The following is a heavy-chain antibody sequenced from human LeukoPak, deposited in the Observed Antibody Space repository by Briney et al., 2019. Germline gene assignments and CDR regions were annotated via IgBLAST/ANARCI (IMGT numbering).Heavy chain of an antibody. J-gene: IGHJ4*02. CDR2: MNPNSGNT. Sequence: ASVKVSCKASGYTFTSYDINWVRQATGQGLEWMGWMNPNSGNTAYAQKFQGRVTITRNTSISTAYMELSSLRSEDTAIYYCARADMYCSGGTCYYSYFDYWGQGTLVTVSA. CDR3: ARADMYCSGGTCYYSYFDY. V-gene: IGHV1-8*03. D-gene: IGHD2-15*01. CDR1: GYTFTSYD.